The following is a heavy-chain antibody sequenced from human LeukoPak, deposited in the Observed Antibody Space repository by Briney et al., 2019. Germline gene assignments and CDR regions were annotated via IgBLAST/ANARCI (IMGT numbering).Heavy chain of an antibody. J-gene: IGHJ4*02. Sequence: GGSLRLSCAASGFTFSSYGMHWVRQAPGKGLEWVAVISYDGSNKYYADSVKGRFTISRDNSKNTLYLQMNSLRAEDTAVYYCARDSDLGVLDYWGQGTLVTVSS. V-gene: IGHV3-30*03. CDR1: GFTFSSYG. D-gene: IGHD3-10*01. CDR2: ISYDGSNK. CDR3: ARDSDLGVLDY.